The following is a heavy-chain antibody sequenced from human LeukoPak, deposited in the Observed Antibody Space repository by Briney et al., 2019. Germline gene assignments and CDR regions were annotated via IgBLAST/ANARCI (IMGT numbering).Heavy chain of an antibody. CDR2: IKQDGSEK. CDR3: ARGHSSGWCFDY. V-gene: IGHV3-7*01. CDR1: GFTFSSYW. D-gene: IGHD6-19*01. J-gene: IGHJ4*02. Sequence: GGSLRRYCAGSGFTFSSYWMNWVRQAPGKGLEWVANIKQDGSEKYYVDSVKGRFTISRDNAKNSLYLQMNSLRAEDTAVYYCARGHSSGWCFDYWGQGTLVTVSS.